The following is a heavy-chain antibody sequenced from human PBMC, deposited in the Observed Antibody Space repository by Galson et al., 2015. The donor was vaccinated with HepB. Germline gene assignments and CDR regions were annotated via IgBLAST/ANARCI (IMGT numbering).Heavy chain of an antibody. CDR2: VDPEDGET. CDR3: ATDPAIVVDHRDVTLSAFDI. CDR1: GYTFTDYY. Sequence: VKVSCKVSGYTFTDYYMHWVQQAPGKGLEWMGLVDPEDGETIYAEKFQGRVTITADTSTDTAYMELSSLRSEDTAVYYCATDPAIVVDHRDVTLSAFDIWGQGTMVTVSS. V-gene: IGHV1-69-2*01. D-gene: IGHD3-22*01. J-gene: IGHJ3*02.